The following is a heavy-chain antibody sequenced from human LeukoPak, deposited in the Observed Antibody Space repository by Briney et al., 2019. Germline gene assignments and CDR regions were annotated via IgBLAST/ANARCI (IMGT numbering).Heavy chain of an antibody. CDR1: GFTFSSYA. D-gene: IGHD3-22*01. J-gene: IGHJ4*02. Sequence: GRSLRLSCAASGFTFSSYAMHWVRQAPGKGLEWVAVISYDGSNKHYADSMKGRFTISRDNSKNTLYLQMNSLRAEDTAVYYCAKELYYDSSGYPSAFDYWGQGTLVTVSS. CDR3: AKELYYDSSGYPSAFDY. V-gene: IGHV3-30*04. CDR2: ISYDGSNK.